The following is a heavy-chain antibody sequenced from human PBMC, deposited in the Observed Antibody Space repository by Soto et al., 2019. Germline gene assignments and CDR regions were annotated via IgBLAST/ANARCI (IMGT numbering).Heavy chain of an antibody. CDR2: ISYDGSNK. D-gene: IGHD3-22*01. V-gene: IGHV3-30*18. Sequence: GGSLRLSCAASGFTFSSYGMHWVRQAPGKGLEWVAVISYDGSNKYYADSVKGRFTISRDNSKNTLYLQMNSLRAEDTAVYYCAKDRKSFDSSGNTPYGYFDYWGQGTLVTVSS. CDR3: AKDRKSFDSSGNTPYGYFDY. CDR1: GFTFSSYG. J-gene: IGHJ4*02.